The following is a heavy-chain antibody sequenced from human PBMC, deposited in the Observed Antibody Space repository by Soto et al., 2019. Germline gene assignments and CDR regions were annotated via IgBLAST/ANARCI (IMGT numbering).Heavy chain of an antibody. J-gene: IGHJ1*01. CDR1: GYTFTSYG. CDR2: ISAYNGNT. CDR3: ARETCSLGSGYPSAEYFHH. V-gene: IGHV1-18*01. Sequence: ASVKVSCKASGYTFTSYGISWVRQAPGQGLEWMGWISAYNGNTNYAQKLQGRVTMTTDTSTSTAYMELRSLRSDDTAVYYCARETCSLGSGYPSAEYFHHWGQGTLVTVSS. D-gene: IGHD2-15*01.